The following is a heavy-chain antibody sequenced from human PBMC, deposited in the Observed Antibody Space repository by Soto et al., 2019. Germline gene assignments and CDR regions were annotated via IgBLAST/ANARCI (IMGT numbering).Heavy chain of an antibody. V-gene: IGHV4-59*01. CDR2: IYYSGST. J-gene: IGHJ4*02. D-gene: IGHD6-6*01. Sequence: SETLSLTCTVAGGSISSYYWSWIRQPPGKGLEWIGYIYYSGSTNYNPSLKSRVAISVDTTKNQFSLKLTSVTTADTAVYYCARGFLGSSPRRAFEYWGQGALVTVSS. CDR1: GGSISSYY. CDR3: ARGFLGSSPRRAFEY.